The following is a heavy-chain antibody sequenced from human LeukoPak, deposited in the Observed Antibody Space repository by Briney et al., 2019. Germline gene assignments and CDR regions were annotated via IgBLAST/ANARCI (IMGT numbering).Heavy chain of an antibody. Sequence: GGSLRLSCAASGFTFSSYGMHWVRQAPGKGLEWVAVIWYDGSNKYYADSVKGRFTISRDNPKNTLYLQMNSLRAEDTAVYYCAKTLRTGYSSGWYYFDYRGQGTLVTVSS. CDR1: GFTFSSYG. CDR3: AKTLRTGYSSGWYYFDY. J-gene: IGHJ4*02. D-gene: IGHD6-19*01. CDR2: IWYDGSNK. V-gene: IGHV3-33*06.